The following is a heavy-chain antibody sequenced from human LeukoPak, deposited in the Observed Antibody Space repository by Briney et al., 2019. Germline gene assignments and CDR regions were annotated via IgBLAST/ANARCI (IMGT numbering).Heavy chain of an antibody. V-gene: IGHV3-23*01. CDR1: GSTFSSYA. J-gene: IGHJ4*02. CDR3: AKGREYGYCSVGRCYGESDY. CDR2: ISGSGGST. Sequence: GGSLRLSCAACGSTFSSYAMNWVRQAPGKGLEWVSAISGSGGSTYYADSVKGRFTISRDNSKNTLYLQMNSLRAEDTAVYYCAKGREYGYCSVGRCYGESDYWGQGTLVTVSS. D-gene: IGHD2-15*01.